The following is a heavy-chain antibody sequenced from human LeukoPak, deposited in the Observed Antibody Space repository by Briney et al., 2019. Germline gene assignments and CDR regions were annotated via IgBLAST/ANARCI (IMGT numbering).Heavy chain of an antibody. V-gene: IGHV3-7*03. CDR2: IKQDGSEK. J-gene: IGHJ4*02. D-gene: IGHD3-10*02. CDR1: GFTFSNYW. CDR3: AKELDTMFFDY. Sequence: PGGSLRLSCAASGFTFSNYWMSWVRQAPGKGLEWVANIKQDGSEKYYVDSVKGRFTISRDSGKNSVYLQMNSLTTDDTAFYSCAKELDTMFFDYWGQGALVTVSS.